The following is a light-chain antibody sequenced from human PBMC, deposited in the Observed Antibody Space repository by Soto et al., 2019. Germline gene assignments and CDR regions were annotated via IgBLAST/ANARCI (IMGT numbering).Light chain of an antibody. J-gene: IGKJ2*01. Sequence: EIVMTQSPATLSVSPGERDSLSCRASQSVGSNLAWYQQTAGQAPRRLIYGASTRATGIPARFSGSGSGTEFTLTLSSLQSEDFAVYSCQQYTNWPYTFGQGTKLEIK. CDR1: QSVGSN. CDR3: QQYTNWPYT. V-gene: IGKV3-15*01. CDR2: GAS.